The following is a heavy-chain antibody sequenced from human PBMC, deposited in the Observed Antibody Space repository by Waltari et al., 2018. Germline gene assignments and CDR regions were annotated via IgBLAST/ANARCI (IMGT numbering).Heavy chain of an antibody. CDR2: INAGTGNA. CDR1: GYTFTNYG. Sequence: QVQLVQSGAEIKKPGASVKVSCKASGYTFTNYGINWVRQAPGQWLEWMGWINAGTGNAKYSQNLQGRVTITRDTSANTAYMELSSLRSEDTAVYFCARSQRGAGSIFFDYWGQGTPVTVSS. D-gene: IGHD2-21*01. V-gene: IGHV1-3*01. CDR3: ARSQRGAGSIFFDY. J-gene: IGHJ4*02.